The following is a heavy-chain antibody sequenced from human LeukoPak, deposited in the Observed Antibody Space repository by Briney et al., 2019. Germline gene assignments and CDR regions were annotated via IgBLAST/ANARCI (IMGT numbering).Heavy chain of an antibody. D-gene: IGHD3-22*01. CDR3: ARENGDSSVGFDF. J-gene: IGHJ4*02. CDR1: DDSIKNYF. CDR2: IYYSGST. V-gene: IGHV4-59*01. Sequence: SETLSLTCTVSDDSIKNYFWTWIRQSPGKGLEWIGYIYYSGSTNYNPSLKGRVTISVDTSNNQFSLKLSSVTAADTAVYYCARENGDSSVGFDFWGQGTLVTVSS.